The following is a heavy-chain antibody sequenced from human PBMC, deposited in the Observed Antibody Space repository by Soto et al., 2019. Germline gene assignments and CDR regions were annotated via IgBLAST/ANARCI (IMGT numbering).Heavy chain of an antibody. J-gene: IGHJ6*02. CDR1: GGTFSSYA. CDR2: IIPIFGTA. V-gene: IGHV1-69*06. Sequence: QVQLVQSGAEVKKPGSSVKVSCKASGGTFSSYAISWVRQAPGQGLEWMGGIIPIFGTANYAQKFQGRVTITADKSTSTAYMELSSLRSEDTAVYYCARTAAGMRNPCRGDYYYGMDVWGQGTTVTVSS. CDR3: ARTAAGMRNPCRGDYYYGMDV. D-gene: IGHD6-13*01.